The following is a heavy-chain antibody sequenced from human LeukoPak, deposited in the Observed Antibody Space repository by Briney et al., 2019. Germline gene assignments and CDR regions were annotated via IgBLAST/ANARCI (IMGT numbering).Heavy chain of an antibody. CDR1: GFTFSGFA. J-gene: IGHJ6*02. CDR2: ISSSSSYI. D-gene: IGHD6-19*01. Sequence: GGSLRLSCAASGFTFSGFAMSWVRQAPGKGLEWVSSISSSSSYIYYADSVKGRFTISRDNAKNSLYLQMNSLRAEDTAVYYCARDIAVAGTLAYYYYGMDVWGQGTTVTVPS. V-gene: IGHV3-21*01. CDR3: ARDIAVAGTLAYYYYGMDV.